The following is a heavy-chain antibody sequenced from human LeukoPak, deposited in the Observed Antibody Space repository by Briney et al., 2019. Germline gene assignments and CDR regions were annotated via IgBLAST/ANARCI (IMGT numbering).Heavy chain of an antibody. D-gene: IGHD3-22*01. CDR3: ARALDYYDSSGYRQMAFDI. J-gene: IGHJ3*02. CDR1: GDSVSSNSAA. Sequence: SQTLSLTCAISGDSVSSNSAARNWIRQSPSRGLEWLGRTYYRSKWYNDYAVSVKSRITINPDTSKNQFSLQLNSVTPEDTAVYYCARALDYYDSSGYRQMAFDIWGQGTMVTVSS. V-gene: IGHV6-1*01. CDR2: TYYRSKWYN.